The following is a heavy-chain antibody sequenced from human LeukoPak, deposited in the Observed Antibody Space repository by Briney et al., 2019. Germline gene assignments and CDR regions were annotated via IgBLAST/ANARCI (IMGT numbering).Heavy chain of an antibody. J-gene: IGHJ4*02. CDR1: GFTFDDYA. CDR2: ISWNSGSR. CDR3: AKDQALIHTAFDY. V-gene: IGHV3-9*01. Sequence: GGSLRLSCAASGFTFDDYAMHWVGQAPGKGLEWVAGISWNSGSRDYADSVKGRFTISRDTAKSSLYLQMNSLRGDDSALYYCAKDQALIHTAFDYWGQGTLVTVSS. D-gene: IGHD3-16*01.